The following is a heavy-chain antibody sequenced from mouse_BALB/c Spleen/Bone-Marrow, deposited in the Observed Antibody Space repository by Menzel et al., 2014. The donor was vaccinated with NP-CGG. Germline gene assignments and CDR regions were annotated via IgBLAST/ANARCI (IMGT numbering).Heavy chain of an antibody. Sequence: VQLKDSGAEIVKPGASVKSSCTTSGFNIEDSYIYWMKQRPEQGLEWIGRIDPANGNTKYDPKFQGRATITVDTSSATAYLQLSSLTSEDTAVYYCARNYGSSLDYWGQGTTLTVSS. J-gene: IGHJ2*01. CDR1: GFNIEDSY. CDR2: IDPANGNT. D-gene: IGHD1-1*01. V-gene: IGHV14-3*02. CDR3: ARNYGSSLDY.